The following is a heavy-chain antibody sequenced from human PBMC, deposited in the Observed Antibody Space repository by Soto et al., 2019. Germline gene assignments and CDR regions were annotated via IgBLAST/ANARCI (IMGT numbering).Heavy chain of an antibody. D-gene: IGHD6-13*01. Sequence: QVQLVQSGAEVKEPGASVKVSCKASGYTFTSLDINWMRQATGQGQEWMGWMSPSNGYTGYAQKFQGRVTMTRDTSISTAYMELSSLRADDTAVYYCARGIAAGVDYWGQGTLVTVSS. CDR2: MSPSNGYT. CDR3: ARGIAAGVDY. J-gene: IGHJ4*02. V-gene: IGHV1-8*01. CDR1: GYTFTSLD.